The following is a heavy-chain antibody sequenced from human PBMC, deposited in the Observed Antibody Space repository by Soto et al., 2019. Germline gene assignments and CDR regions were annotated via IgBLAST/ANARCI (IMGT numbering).Heavy chain of an antibody. D-gene: IGHD2-8*01. CDR3: ARLMVPYYYYGMDV. Sequence: GESLKISCKGSGYSFTTFWITWVRQMPGKGLEWMGTVDPRDSYTNYSPSFQGHVTISADKSITTAYLQWSSLKASDTAMYYCARLMVPYYYYGMDVWGQGTTVTVSS. CDR1: GYSFTTFW. V-gene: IGHV5-10-1*01. J-gene: IGHJ6*02. CDR2: VDPRDSYT.